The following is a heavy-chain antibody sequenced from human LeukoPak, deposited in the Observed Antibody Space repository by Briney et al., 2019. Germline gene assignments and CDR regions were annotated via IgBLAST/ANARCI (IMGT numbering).Heavy chain of an antibody. Sequence: PGGSLRLSCAASGFTFSSYWMSWVRQAPGKGLEWVANIKQDGSEKYYVDSVKGRSTISRDNAKNSLYLQMNSLRAEDTAVYYCARDLIAGRSDAFDIWGQGTMVTVSS. CDR1: GFTFSSYW. J-gene: IGHJ3*02. CDR3: ARDLIAGRSDAFDI. CDR2: IKQDGSEK. D-gene: IGHD6-13*01. V-gene: IGHV3-7*01.